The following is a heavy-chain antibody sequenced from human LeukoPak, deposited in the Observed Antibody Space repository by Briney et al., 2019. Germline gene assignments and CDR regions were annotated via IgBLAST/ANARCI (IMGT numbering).Heavy chain of an antibody. Sequence: GGSLRLSCAASGFSFSTYAMNWVRQAPGKGLEWVSYISSTSATYYADSVKGRFTISRDNAKNSLYLQMNSLRAEDTAVYYCARDPPRQAFDIWGQGTMVTVSS. V-gene: IGHV3-48*01. J-gene: IGHJ3*02. CDR3: ARDPPRQAFDI. CDR2: ISSTSAT. CDR1: GFSFSTYA.